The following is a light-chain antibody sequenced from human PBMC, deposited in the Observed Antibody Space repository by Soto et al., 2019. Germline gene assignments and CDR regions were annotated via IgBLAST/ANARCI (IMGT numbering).Light chain of an antibody. J-gene: IGKJ1*01. CDR3: MKALQTPWT. CDR2: LGS. CDR1: QSLLHSNGYNY. V-gene: IGKV2-28*01. Sequence: DIVMTQSPLSLPVTPGEPASISCRSSQSLLHSNGYNYLDWYLKKPGQSPQLLIYLGSNRASGVPDRFSGSGSGTDFTLKISRVEAEDVGVYYCMKALQTPWTFGQGTKVEIK.